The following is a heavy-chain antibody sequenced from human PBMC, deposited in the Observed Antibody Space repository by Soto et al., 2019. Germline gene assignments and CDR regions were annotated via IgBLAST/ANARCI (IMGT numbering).Heavy chain of an antibody. CDR1: GGSIISYY. J-gene: IGHJ5*02. Sequence: PSETLSLTCTVSGGSIISYYWSWIRQPPGKGLEWIGYIYYSGSTNYNPSLKSRVTISVDTSKNQFSLKLSSVTAADTAVYYCARAPNYYDILTGYYSYNWFDPWGQGTLVTVSS. CDR2: IYYSGST. CDR3: ARAPNYYDILTGYYSYNWFDP. V-gene: IGHV4-59*01. D-gene: IGHD3-9*01.